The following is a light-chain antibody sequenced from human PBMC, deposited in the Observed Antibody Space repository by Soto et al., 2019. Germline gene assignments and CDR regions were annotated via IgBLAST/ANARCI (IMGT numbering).Light chain of an antibody. CDR1: RSINSH. CDR2: GSS. CDR3: QQYKSSPS. J-gene: IGKJ5*01. V-gene: IGKV3D-15*01. Sequence: MMITPAPTVLTLSPAAIVTPSWRTRRSINSHVAWHQQKPGQPPSLLLYGSSSRATVIPGRFSGSGFGTEFTLTSGSLYSEYFAVYYCQQYKSSPSFGQGTRLEI.